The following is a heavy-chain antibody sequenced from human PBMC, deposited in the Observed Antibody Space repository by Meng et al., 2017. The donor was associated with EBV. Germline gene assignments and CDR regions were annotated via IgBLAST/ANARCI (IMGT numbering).Heavy chain of an antibody. V-gene: IGHV1-69*01. CDR2: VSRMYDGR. Sequence: RGGGRGWGGGGRGQGVEGMGGVSRMYDGRRDAQKFQGRVTITAAESTSTHYMDLSGLRSEDTAVYYCASESGRGFTPDYWGQGTLVTVSS. CDR1: RGGG. D-gene: IGHD3-10*01. CDR3: ASESGRGFTPDY. J-gene: IGHJ4*02.